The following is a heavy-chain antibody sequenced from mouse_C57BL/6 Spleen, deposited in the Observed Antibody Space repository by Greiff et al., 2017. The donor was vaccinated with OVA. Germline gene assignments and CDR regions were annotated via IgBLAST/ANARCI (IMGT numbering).Heavy chain of an antibody. CDR1: GYTFTSYW. V-gene: IGHV1-69*01. CDR3: ARGNGNYVAY. D-gene: IGHD2-1*01. CDR2: IDPSDSYT. J-gene: IGHJ3*01. Sequence: QVQLQQPGAELVMPGASVKLSCKASGYTFTSYWMHWVKQRPGQGLEWIGEIDPSDSYTNYNQKFKGKSTLTVDKSSSTAYMQLSSLTSEDSAVYYCARGNGNYVAYWGKGTLVTVSA.